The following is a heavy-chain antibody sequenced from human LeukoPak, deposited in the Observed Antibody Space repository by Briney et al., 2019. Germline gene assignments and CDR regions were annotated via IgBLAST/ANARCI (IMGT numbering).Heavy chain of an antibody. V-gene: IGHV3-21*01. Sequence: GGSLRLSCAASGFTLSSYSMNWVRQAPGKGLEWVSSISSSTSYIYYADSVKGRFTISRDNAKNSLYLQMNSLRAEHTAVYYCASSIAWLDAFDIWGQGTMVTVSS. CDR1: GFTLSSYS. CDR2: ISSSTSYI. J-gene: IGHJ3*02. CDR3: ASSIAWLDAFDI. D-gene: IGHD3-9*01.